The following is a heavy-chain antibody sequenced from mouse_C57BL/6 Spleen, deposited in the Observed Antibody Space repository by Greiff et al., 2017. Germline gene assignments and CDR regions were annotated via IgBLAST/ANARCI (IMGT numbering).Heavy chain of an antibody. Sequence: QVQLQQPGAELVKPGASVTMSCKASGYTFTSYWITWVKQRPGQGLAWIGDIYPGSGSTNYNEKFKSKATLTVDTSSSTAYMQLSSLTSEDSAVYYCARSGDGYYDFDYWGQGTTLTVSS. V-gene: IGHV1-55*01. CDR1: GYTFTSYW. CDR3: ARSGDGYYDFDY. CDR2: IYPGSGST. J-gene: IGHJ2*01. D-gene: IGHD2-3*01.